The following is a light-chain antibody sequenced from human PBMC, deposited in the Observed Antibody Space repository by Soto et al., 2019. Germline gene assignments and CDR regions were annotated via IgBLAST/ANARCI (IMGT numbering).Light chain of an antibody. Sequence: QSVLTQSPSASGTHGQRVTISCSGSSSNIGSNTVNWYQQLPGTAPKLLIDSNDQRPSGVPDRFSASKSGTSASLAISGRQSEDEADYYCAAWDDSLNGYVFGTGTKLTVL. CDR3: AAWDDSLNGYV. J-gene: IGLJ1*01. CDR2: SND. CDR1: SSNIGSNT. V-gene: IGLV1-44*01.